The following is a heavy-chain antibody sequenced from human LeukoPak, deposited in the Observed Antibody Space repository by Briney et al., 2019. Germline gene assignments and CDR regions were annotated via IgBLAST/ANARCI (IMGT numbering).Heavy chain of an antibody. D-gene: IGHD3-3*01. CDR3: ARDQHPTYYDFWSGYYTAINWFDP. CDR1: GFTFSSYS. V-gene: IGHV3-21*01. Sequence: PGGSLRLSCAASGFTFSSYSMNWVRQAPGKGLEWVSSISSSSSYIYYADSVKGRFTISRDNAKNSLYLQMNSLRAEDTAVYYRARDQHPTYYDFWSGYYTAINWFDPWGQGTLVTVSS. J-gene: IGHJ5*02. CDR2: ISSSSSYI.